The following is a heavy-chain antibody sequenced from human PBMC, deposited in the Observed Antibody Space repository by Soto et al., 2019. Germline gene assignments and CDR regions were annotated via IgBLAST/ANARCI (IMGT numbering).Heavy chain of an antibody. CDR3: AGFGSASRGYSAL. V-gene: IGHV1-69*01. D-gene: IGHD5-12*01. CDR1: GGTLSSFA. CDR2: VIPIFGTE. J-gene: IGHJ4*02. Sequence: QVQLVQSGAEVKKPGSSVKVSCKASGGTLSSFAVSWVRQAPGQGLEWMGGVIPIFGTEDYAQKFQGRFTITADASTATAYTELNSLTSEDTAVYYRAGFGSASRGYSALWGQGNLVTVSS.